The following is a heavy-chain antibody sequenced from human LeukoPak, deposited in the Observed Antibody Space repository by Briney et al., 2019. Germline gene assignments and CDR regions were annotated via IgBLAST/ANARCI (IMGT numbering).Heavy chain of an antibody. CDR1: GYTFTSYD. D-gene: IGHD3-22*01. V-gene: IGHV1-8*01. Sequence: ASVKVSCKASGYTFTSYDINWVRQATGQGLECMGWMNPNGGNTGYAEKFQGRVTMTRNTSISTAYMELSSLRSEDTAVYYCARAPYYYDSSGYYYDYWGQGTLVTVSS. CDR3: ARAPYYYDSSGYYYDY. J-gene: IGHJ4*02. CDR2: MNPNGGNT.